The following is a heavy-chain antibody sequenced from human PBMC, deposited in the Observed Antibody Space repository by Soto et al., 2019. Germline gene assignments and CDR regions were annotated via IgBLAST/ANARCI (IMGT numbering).Heavy chain of an antibody. V-gene: IGHV1-2*02. CDR1: GYTFSGYY. CDR2: INPTNGDT. J-gene: IGHJ6*02. Sequence: ASVKVSCKASGYTFSGYYMHWVRQAPGQGLEWMGWINPTNGDTNYAQRSQGRVMTTRDTSITTTYMELSGLRSDDTATYYCARDIPGSGYSMDVWGQGTTVTVSS. CDR3: ARDIPGSGYSMDV. D-gene: IGHD2-21*01.